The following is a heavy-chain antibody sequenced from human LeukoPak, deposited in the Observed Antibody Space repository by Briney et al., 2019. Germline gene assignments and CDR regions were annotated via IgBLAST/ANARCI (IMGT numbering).Heavy chain of an antibody. CDR2: IRYDGSNK. V-gene: IGHV3-30*02. CDR1: GFTFSSYG. Sequence: GGSLRLSCAASGFTFSSYGMHWVRQAPGKGLEWVAFIRYDGSNKYYADSVKGRFTISRDNSKNTLYLQMNSLRAEDTAVYYCAKDSIVPARVPIYWGQGTLVTVSS. D-gene: IGHD2-2*01. J-gene: IGHJ4*02. CDR3: AKDSIVPARVPIY.